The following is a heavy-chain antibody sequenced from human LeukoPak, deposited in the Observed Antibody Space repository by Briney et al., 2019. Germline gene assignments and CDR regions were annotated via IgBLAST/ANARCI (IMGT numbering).Heavy chain of an antibody. J-gene: IGHJ4*02. Sequence: PGGSLRLSCAASGFTVSSIYMSWVRQAPGKGLEWVSVIYSGGNTYYTDSVKGRFTISRDNSKNTLYLQMNSLRAEDTAVYYCARGDSSGSYFEYWGQGTLVTVSS. CDR3: ARGDSSGSYFEY. CDR1: GFTVSSIY. D-gene: IGHD6-25*01. V-gene: IGHV3-53*01. CDR2: IYSGGNT.